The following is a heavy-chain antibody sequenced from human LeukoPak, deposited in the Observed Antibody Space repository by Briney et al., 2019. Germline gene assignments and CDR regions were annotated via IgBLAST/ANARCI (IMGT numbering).Heavy chain of an antibody. V-gene: IGHV3-74*01. D-gene: IGHD3-22*01. CDR2: INSYGSST. CDR1: GFTFSSYW. J-gene: IGHJ4*02. Sequence: GGSLRLSCAASGFTFSSYWMHWVRQAPGKGLVWVSRINSYGSSTSYADSVKGRFTISRDNAKNTLYLQMNSLRAEDTAVYYCARDKEDSSGFPLGYWGQGTLVTVSS. CDR3: ARDKEDSSGFPLGY.